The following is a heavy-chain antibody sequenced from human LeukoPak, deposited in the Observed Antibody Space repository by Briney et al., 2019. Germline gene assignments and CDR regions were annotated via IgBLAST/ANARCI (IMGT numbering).Heavy chain of an antibody. CDR1: GFTSSNYW. Sequence: GGSLRLSCAASGFTSSNYWMHWVRQAPGKGLVWVSRINSDGINTSYADSVKGRFTISRDNAKNTLNLQMNSLKTEDTAVYYCTTRSGSGSGETNYYYYYYMDVWGKGTTVTVSS. D-gene: IGHD3-10*01. V-gene: IGHV3-74*01. CDR2: INSDGINT. CDR3: TTRSGSGSGETNYYYYYYMDV. J-gene: IGHJ6*03.